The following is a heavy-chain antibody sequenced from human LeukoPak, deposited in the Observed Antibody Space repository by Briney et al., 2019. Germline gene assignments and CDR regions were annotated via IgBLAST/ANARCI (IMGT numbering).Heavy chain of an antibody. Sequence: GGSLRLSCAASGFTFNNYWMTWVRQAPGKGLEWVANIKEDGSEKYYVDSVKGRFTISRDNSKNTLYLQMNSLRAEDTAVYYCARDGFSSGYPYDAFDIWGQGTMVTVSS. V-gene: IGHV3-7*05. D-gene: IGHD3-22*01. CDR1: GFTFNNYW. CDR2: IKEDGSEK. J-gene: IGHJ3*02. CDR3: ARDGFSSGYPYDAFDI.